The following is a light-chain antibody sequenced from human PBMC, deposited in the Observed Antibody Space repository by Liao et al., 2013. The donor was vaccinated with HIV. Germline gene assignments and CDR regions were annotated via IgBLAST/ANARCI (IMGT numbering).Light chain of an antibody. V-gene: IGLV3-27*01. CDR2: KDS. J-gene: IGLJ3*02. Sequence: SYELTQPSSVSVSPGQTARITCSGDVLAKKYARWFQQKPGQAPVVVIYKDSERPPGIPERVSGSRSGTTVTLTISGAQVEDEADYYCQVWDSSSDHPVFGGGTKLTVL. CDR1: VLAKKY. CDR3: QVWDSSSDHPV.